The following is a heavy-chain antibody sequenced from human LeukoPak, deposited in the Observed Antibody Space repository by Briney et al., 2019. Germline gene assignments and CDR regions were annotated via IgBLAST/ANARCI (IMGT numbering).Heavy chain of an antibody. J-gene: IGHJ4*02. CDR1: GGSISSNAYY. CDR2: IYSSVST. D-gene: IGHD1-26*01. CDR3: VRRLASGDYHPLG. V-gene: IGHV4-39*01. Sequence: PSETLSLTCTVSGGSISSNAYYWAWIRQPPGKGLEWIGSIYSSVSTYYNPSLKSRVTISVDTSKNQFSLKLNSVTAADTAVYYCVRRLASGDYHPLGWGQGTLVTVSS.